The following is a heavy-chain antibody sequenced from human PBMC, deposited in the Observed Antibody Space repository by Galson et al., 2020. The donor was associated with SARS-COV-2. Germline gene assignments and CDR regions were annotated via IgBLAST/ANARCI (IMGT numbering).Heavy chain of an antibody. CDR2: IYYSGST. CDR3: ARAYCSSTSCYYYYGMDV. J-gene: IGHJ6*02. Sequence: ETSETLSLTCTVSGGSISSSSYYWGWIRQPPGKGLEWIGSIYYSGSTYYNPSLKSRVTISVDTSKNQFSLKLSSVTAADTAVYYCARAYCSSTSCYYYYGMDVWGQGTTVTVSS. V-gene: IGHV4-39*01. CDR1: GGSISSSSYY. D-gene: IGHD2-2*01.